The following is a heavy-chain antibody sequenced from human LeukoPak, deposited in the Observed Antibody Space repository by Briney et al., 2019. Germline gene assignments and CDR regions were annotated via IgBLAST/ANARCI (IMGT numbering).Heavy chain of an antibody. CDR2: ISSSGSTI. V-gene: IGHV3-48*03. D-gene: IGHD3-10*01. Sequence: GGSLRLSCAASGFTFSSYKMNWVRQAPGKGLEWVSYISSSGSTIYYADSVKGRFTISRDNAKNSLYLQMNSLRAEDTAVYYCARETYYYGSGSYGPYYYYYGMDVWGKGTTVTVSS. CDR1: GFTFSSYK. CDR3: ARETYYYGSGSYGPYYYYYGMDV. J-gene: IGHJ6*04.